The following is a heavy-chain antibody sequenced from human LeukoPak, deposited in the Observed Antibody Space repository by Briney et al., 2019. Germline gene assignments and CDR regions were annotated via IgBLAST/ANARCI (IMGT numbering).Heavy chain of an antibody. V-gene: IGHV4-34*01. J-gene: IGHJ4*02. Sequence: SETLSLTCAVYGGSFSGYYWSWIRQPPGKGLEWIGEINHSGTTNYNPSLKGRVTISVDTSKNQFSLKLSSVTAADTAVYYCASLIYCGGDCLWGQGTLVTVSS. CDR3: ASLIYCGGDCL. CDR1: GGSFSGYY. CDR2: INHSGTT. D-gene: IGHD2-21*02.